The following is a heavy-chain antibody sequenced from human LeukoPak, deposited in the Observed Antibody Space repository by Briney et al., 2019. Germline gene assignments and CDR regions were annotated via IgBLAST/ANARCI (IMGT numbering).Heavy chain of an antibody. V-gene: IGHV3-21*01. D-gene: IGHD3-22*01. CDR2: ISSSSSYI. CDR1: GFTFSSYA. Sequence: GGSLRLSCAASGFTFSSYAMNWVRQAPGKGLEWVSSISSSSSYIYYADSVKGRFTISRDNAKNSLYLQMNSLRAEDTAVYYCARGGITMIVVVTGDYWGQGTLVTVSS. CDR3: ARGGITMIVVVTGDY. J-gene: IGHJ4*02.